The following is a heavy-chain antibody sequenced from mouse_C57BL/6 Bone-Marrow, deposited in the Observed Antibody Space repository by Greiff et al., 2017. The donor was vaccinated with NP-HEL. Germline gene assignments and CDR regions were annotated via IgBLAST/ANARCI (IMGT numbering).Heavy chain of an antibody. D-gene: IGHD1-1*01. J-gene: IGHJ4*01. Sequence: VQLQQSGTELVKPGASVKLSCKASGYTFTSYWMHWVKQRPGQGLEWIGNINPSNGGTNYNEKFKSKATLTVDKSSSTAYMQLSSLTSEDSAVYYCARGSTTVVPHYYAMDYWGQGTSVTVPS. CDR3: ARGSTTVVPHYYAMDY. CDR2: INPSNGGT. CDR1: GYTFTSYW. V-gene: IGHV1-53*01.